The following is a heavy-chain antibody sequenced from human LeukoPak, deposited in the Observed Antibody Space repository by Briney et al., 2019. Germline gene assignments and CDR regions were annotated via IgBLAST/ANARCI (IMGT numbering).Heavy chain of an antibody. D-gene: IGHD3-16*01. CDR1: GYSFIDYY. CDR2: INPYSGDT. J-gene: IGHJ4*02. Sequence: ASVKVSCKASGYSFIDYYLHWVRQAPGQGLEWMGWINPYSGDTNYAQKFQGRVSMTRDTSISTAHMELSRLRSDDTAVYYSARAYRADDYWGQGTLVTVSS. CDR3: ARAYRADDY. V-gene: IGHV1-2*02.